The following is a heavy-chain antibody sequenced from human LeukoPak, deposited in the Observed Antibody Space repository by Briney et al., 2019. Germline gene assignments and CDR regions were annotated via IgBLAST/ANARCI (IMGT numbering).Heavy chain of an antibody. D-gene: IGHD3-3*01. Sequence: SVKVSCKASGGTFSSYAISWVRLAPGQGLEWMGGIIPIFGTANYAQKFQGRVTITADESTSTAYMELSSLRSEDTAVYYCASSRFGVVTEHHKIIDYYYYGMDVWGQGTTVTVSS. CDR2: IIPIFGTA. CDR1: GGTFSSYA. CDR3: ASSRFGVVTEHHKIIDYYYYGMDV. J-gene: IGHJ6*02. V-gene: IGHV1-69*01.